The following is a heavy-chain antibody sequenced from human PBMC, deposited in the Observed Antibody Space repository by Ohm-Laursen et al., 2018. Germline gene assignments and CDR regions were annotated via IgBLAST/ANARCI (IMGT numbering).Heavy chain of an antibody. V-gene: IGHV3-9*01. D-gene: IGHD4-11*01. CDR3: AKVTTVTNYWCFGL. Sequence: SLRLSCAASGFTFDDYAMHWVRQAPGKGLAWVSGISGDSAGVGYADSVKGRFSISRDNAKNSLYLQMNSLTPEDTALYYCAKVTTVTNYWCFGLWGRGTLVTVSS. CDR1: GFTFDDYA. J-gene: IGHJ2*01. CDR2: ISGDSAGV.